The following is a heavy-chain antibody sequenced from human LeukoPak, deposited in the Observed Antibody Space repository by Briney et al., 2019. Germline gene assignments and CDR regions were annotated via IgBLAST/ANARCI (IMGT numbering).Heavy chain of an antibody. CDR2: ISNDGSNK. CDR3: AKDGGKAAAGTFDY. CDR1: GFTFSSYS. V-gene: IGHV3-30*18. D-gene: IGHD6-13*01. J-gene: IGHJ4*02. Sequence: GGSLRLSCAASGFTFSSYSMNWVRQAPGKGLEWVAVISNDGSNKFYPDSVKGRFTISRDNSKSTLFLQMNSLRAEDTAVYYCAKDGGKAAAGTFDYWGQGTLVTVSS.